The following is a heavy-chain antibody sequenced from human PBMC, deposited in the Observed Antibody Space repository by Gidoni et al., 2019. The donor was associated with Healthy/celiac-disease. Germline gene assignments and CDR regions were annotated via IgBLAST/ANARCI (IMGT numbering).Heavy chain of an antibody. CDR1: GYTFTSHY. V-gene: IGHV1-46*01. CDR3: ARDSPSGLTGAYYYYYGMDV. Sequence: QVQLVQSGAEVKKPGASVKVSCKASGYTFTSHYMHWVRQAPGQGLEWMGIINPRGGSTSSAQKFQGRVTMTRDTSTSTVYMELSSLRSEETAVYYCARDSPSGLTGAYYYYYGMDVWGQGTTVTVSS. CDR2: INPRGGST. D-gene: IGHD7-27*01. J-gene: IGHJ6*02.